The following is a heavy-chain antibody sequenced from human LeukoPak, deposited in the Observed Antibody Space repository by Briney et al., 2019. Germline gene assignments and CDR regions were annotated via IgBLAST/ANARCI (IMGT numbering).Heavy chain of an antibody. J-gene: IGHJ4*02. Sequence: QSGGSLRLSCAASGITFSRYGMHWVRQAPGKGLEWVTFIRYDGSIKYYADSVKGRFTIARDDAKNSLYLQMNSLRAEDTAVYFCARDKGGMVPFDYWGQGTLVTVSS. CDR2: IRYDGSIK. V-gene: IGHV3-30*02. CDR3: ARDKGGMVPFDY. CDR1: GITFSRYG. D-gene: IGHD3-10*01.